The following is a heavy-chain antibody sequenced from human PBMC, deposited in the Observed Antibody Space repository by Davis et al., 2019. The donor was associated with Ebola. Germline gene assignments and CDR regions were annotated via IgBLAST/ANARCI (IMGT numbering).Heavy chain of an antibody. CDR2: ISYDGSNK. D-gene: IGHD6-19*01. CDR3: ARSGIAVAGDDYGMDV. J-gene: IGHJ6*02. CDR1: GFTFSSYA. Sequence: GESLKISCAASGFTFSSYAMHWVRLAPGKGLEWVAVISYDGSNKYYADSVKGRFTISRDNSKNTLYLQMNSLRAEDTAVYYCARSGIAVAGDDYGMDVWGQGTTVTVSS. V-gene: IGHV3-30-3*01.